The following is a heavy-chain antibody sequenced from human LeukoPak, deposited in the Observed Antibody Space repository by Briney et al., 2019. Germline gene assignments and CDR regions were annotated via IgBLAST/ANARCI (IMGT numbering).Heavy chain of an antibody. CDR3: ARPPRDGDYYWYFDL. CDR1: GGSISSSSYY. J-gene: IGHJ2*01. Sequence: PSETLSLTCTVSGGSISSSSYYWGWIRQPPGKGLEWIGSIYYSGSTYYNPSLKSRVTISVDTSKNQFSLKLSSVTAADTAVYYYARPPRDGDYYWYFDLWGRGTLVTVSS. D-gene: IGHD4-17*01. CDR2: IYYSGST. V-gene: IGHV4-39*07.